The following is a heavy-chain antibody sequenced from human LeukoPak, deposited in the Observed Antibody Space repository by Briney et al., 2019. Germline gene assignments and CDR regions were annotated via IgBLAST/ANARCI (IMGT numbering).Heavy chain of an antibody. CDR1: GLTFNNYG. CDR3: AKDPLGYSRSFPGDY. CDR2: ISYDGSNK. Sequence: GGSLRLSCAASGLTFNNYGMHWVRQAPGKGLEWVAVISYDGSNKYYADSVKGRFTISRDNSKNTLYLQMNSLRAEDTAVYYCAKDPLGYSRSFPGDYWGQGTLVTVSS. D-gene: IGHD6-13*01. J-gene: IGHJ4*02. V-gene: IGHV3-30*18.